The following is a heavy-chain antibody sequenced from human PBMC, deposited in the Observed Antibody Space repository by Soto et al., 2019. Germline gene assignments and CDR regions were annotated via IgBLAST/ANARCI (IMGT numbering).Heavy chain of an antibody. CDR1: GVSVTNGDYY. CDR3: ARQRRGGYWFDP. Sequence: SETLSLTCAVSGVSVTNGDYYFSCIRQCPEKGLELIGNIYYSETTNYNPSLNSRLSISIDTSRNQFSLQLTSVTAADTAIYYCARQRRGGYWFDPWGLGTLVTVSS. V-gene: IGHV4-30-4*01. J-gene: IGHJ5*02. CDR2: IYYSETT.